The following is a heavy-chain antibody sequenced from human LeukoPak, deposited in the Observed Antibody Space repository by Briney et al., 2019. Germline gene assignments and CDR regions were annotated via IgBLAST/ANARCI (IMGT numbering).Heavy chain of an antibody. Sequence: AGGSLRLSCAASGFTFSSYWMSWVRQAPGKGLEWVANIKQDGSEKYYVDSVKGRFTISRDNAKNSLYLQMHSLRAEDTAVYYCAKRGWLYYLDVWGKGTTVTVSS. CDR1: GFTFSSYW. CDR3: AKRGWLYYLDV. V-gene: IGHV3-7*01. J-gene: IGHJ6*03. D-gene: IGHD6-19*01. CDR2: IKQDGSEK.